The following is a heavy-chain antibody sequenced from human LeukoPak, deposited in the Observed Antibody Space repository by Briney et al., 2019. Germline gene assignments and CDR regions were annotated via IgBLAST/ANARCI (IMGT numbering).Heavy chain of an antibody. CDR3: AGYHAYGVTTPPLGY. D-gene: IGHD4-17*01. CDR1: GGSISSSNW. J-gene: IGHJ4*02. V-gene: IGHV4-4*02. Sequence: SETLSLTCAVSGGSISSSNWWSWVRQPPGKGLEWIGEIYHSGSTNYNPSLKSRVTISVDKSKNQFSLKLNSVTAADTAVYFCAGYHAYGVTTPPLGYWGQGTLVTVSS. CDR2: IYHSGST.